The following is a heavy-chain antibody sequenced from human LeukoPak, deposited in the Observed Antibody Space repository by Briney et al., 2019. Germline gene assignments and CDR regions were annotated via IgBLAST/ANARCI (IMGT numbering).Heavy chain of an antibody. V-gene: IGHV3-33*01. CDR2: IWSDASNK. CDR1: GFTFRTYG. J-gene: IGHJ3*02. D-gene: IGHD5-18*01. CDR3: ARKGYSYGSDTFDI. Sequence: GRSLRLSCAASGFTFRTYGMHWVRQAPGKGLEWVAVIWSDASNKHYVDSVKGRFTISRDNSKNTLYLQMNSLRAEDTAVYYCARKGYSYGSDTFDIWGQGTMVTVSS.